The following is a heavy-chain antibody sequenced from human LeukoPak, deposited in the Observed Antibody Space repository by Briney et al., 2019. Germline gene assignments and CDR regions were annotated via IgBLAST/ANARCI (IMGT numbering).Heavy chain of an antibody. CDR2: ISSSGSTI. V-gene: IGHV3-11*01. CDR1: GFTFSDYY. D-gene: IGHD2-2*01. CDR3: ARDAVVPAAKRNYYYGMDV. Sequence: GGSLRLSCAASGFTFSDYYMSWIRQAPGKGLKWVSYISSSGSTIYYADSVKGRFTISRDNAKNSLYLQMNSLRAEDTAVYYCARDAVVPAAKRNYYYGMDVWGQGTTVTVSS. J-gene: IGHJ6*02.